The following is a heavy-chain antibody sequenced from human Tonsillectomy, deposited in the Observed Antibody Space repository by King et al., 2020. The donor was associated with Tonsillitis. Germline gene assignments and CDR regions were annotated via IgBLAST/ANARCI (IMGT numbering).Heavy chain of an antibody. J-gene: IGHJ4*02. V-gene: IGHV4-59*08. Sequence: QLQESGPGLVKPSETLSLTCTVSGGSISSYYWSWIRQPPGKGLDWIGYIYSSGNTNYNPSLKSRVTISVDTSKNQFSLKLSSVTAADTAVYYCARHSGYSYGHFDYWGQGTLVTVSS. CDR3: ARHSGYSYGHFDY. CDR1: GGSISSYY. D-gene: IGHD5-18*01. CDR2: IYSSGNT.